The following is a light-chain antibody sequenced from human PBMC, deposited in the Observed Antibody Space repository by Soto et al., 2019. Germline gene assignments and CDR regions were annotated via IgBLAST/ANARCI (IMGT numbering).Light chain of an antibody. Sequence: DIQMTQSPSSVSASVGDRVTITCRASQGVSTWLAWYQQKPGKAPNLLIYTASSLQSGVPSRFSGSGSGPGVTLTISSLQPEDFATYYCQQTTPFPLTFGGGTKVEI. CDR3: QQTTPFPLT. V-gene: IGKV1D-12*01. CDR1: QGVSTW. J-gene: IGKJ4*01. CDR2: TAS.